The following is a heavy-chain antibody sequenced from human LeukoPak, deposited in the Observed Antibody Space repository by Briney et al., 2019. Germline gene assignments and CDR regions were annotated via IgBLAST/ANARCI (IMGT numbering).Heavy chain of an antibody. D-gene: IGHD5-24*01. CDR1: GFTFSSYA. Sequence: GGSLRLSCAASGFTFSSYAVSWVRQAPGKGLEWVSAISGSGSSTYYADAVKGRFAISRDNSKNTLYLQMNSLRAEDTAVYFCAKQDPLEGYNWFDPWGQGTLVTVSS. CDR3: AKQDPLEGYNWFDP. J-gene: IGHJ5*02. V-gene: IGHV3-23*01. CDR2: ISGSGSST.